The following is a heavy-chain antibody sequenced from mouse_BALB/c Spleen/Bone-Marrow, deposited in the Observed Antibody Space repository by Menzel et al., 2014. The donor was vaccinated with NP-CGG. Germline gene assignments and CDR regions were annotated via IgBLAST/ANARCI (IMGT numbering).Heavy chain of an antibody. D-gene: IGHD1-1*01. V-gene: IGHV5-6-3*01. CDR3: ARVYGWYFDV. CDR2: INNNGGST. CDR1: GFTFSSYG. J-gene: IGHJ1*01. Sequence: EVHLVESGGGLVQPGGSLKLSCVASGFTFSSYGMSWVRQTPDKRLELVAXINNNGGSTYYPDSVKGQFTISRDNAKNTLYLQMSSLKSEDTSMYYCARVYGWYFDVWGAGTTVTVSS.